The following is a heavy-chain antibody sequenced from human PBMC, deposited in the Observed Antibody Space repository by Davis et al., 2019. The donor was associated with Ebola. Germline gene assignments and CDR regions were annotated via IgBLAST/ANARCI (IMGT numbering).Heavy chain of an antibody. CDR1: GYTFNLYG. J-gene: IGHJ5*02. CDR3: AREGNYDMTP. D-gene: IGHD3-9*01. V-gene: IGHV1-18*01. Sequence: AASVKVSCKASGYTFNLYGISWVRQAPGQGLEWMGWISAYNGNTNYAQRFQDRVTMTTDTSTNTVYMEVRSLRFDDTAVYYCAREGNYDMTPWGQGTLVTVSS. CDR2: ISAYNGNT.